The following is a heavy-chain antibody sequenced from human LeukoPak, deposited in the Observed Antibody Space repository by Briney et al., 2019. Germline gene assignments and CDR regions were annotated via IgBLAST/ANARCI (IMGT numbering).Heavy chain of an antibody. Sequence: ASVKVSCKASGYTFISYDINWVRQAPGQGLEWMGWMNPNSGNTGYAQKFQGRVTMTRNTSISTASMELSSLRSEDTAVYYCARSIVGAGDAFDIWGQGTMVTVSS. CDR3: ARSIVGAGDAFDI. CDR1: GYTFISYD. D-gene: IGHD1-26*01. V-gene: IGHV1-8*01. CDR2: MNPNSGNT. J-gene: IGHJ3*02.